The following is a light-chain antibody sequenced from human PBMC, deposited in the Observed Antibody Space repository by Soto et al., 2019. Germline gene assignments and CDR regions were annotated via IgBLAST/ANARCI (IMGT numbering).Light chain of an antibody. CDR2: DLS. Sequence: QSVLTQPASVSGSPGQSITISCTGTNSDIGAFNYVSWYQQHPGKVPKLLIYDLSNRPSGLPYRLSGSKTDKTASLTNSGLQAEDEADYYCSSYTSTTTLVVFGGGTQLTVL. CDR1: NSDIGAFNY. J-gene: IGLJ3*02. V-gene: IGLV2-14*03. CDR3: SSYTSTTTLVV.